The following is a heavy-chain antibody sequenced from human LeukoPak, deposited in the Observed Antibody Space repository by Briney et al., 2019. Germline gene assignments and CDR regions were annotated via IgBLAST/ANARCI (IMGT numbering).Heavy chain of an antibody. V-gene: IGHV3-7*01. CDR3: ARVYGDGVDDY. CDR2: IKQDGSEK. Sequence: GWSLRLSCAASGFTFSSYWMSWVRQAPGKGLEWVANIKQDGSEKYYVDSVKGRFTISRDNAKNSLYLQMNSLRAEDTAVYYCARVYGDGVDDYWGQGTLVTVSS. J-gene: IGHJ4*02. D-gene: IGHD4-17*01. CDR1: GFTFSSYW.